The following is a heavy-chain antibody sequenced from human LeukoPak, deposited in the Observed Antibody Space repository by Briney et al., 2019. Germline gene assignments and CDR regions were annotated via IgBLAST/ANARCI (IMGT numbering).Heavy chain of an antibody. Sequence: GGSLRLSCAASAFTFSSYAMSWIRQAPGKGLEWVSYISSSSSYTNYADSVKGRFTISRDNAKNSLYLQMNSLRAEDTAVYYCARVPYYDILTGYPYYFDYWGQGTLVTVSS. CDR3: ARVPYYDILTGYPYYFDY. J-gene: IGHJ4*02. D-gene: IGHD3-9*01. CDR1: AFTFSSYA. V-gene: IGHV3-11*05. CDR2: ISSSSSYT.